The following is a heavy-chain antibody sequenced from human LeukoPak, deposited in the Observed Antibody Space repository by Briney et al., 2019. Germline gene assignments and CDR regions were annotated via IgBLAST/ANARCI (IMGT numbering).Heavy chain of an antibody. J-gene: IGHJ4*02. CDR2: ISYDGSNK. V-gene: IGHV3-30*14. D-gene: IGHD1-14*01. Sequence: GGSLRLSCAASGFTFSSYAMHWVRQAPGKGLEWVAVISYDGSNKYYADSVKGRFTISRDNSKNTLYLQMNSLRAEDTAVYYCARAPGFIDYWGQGTLVTVSS. CDR3: ARAPGFIDY. CDR1: GFTFSSYA.